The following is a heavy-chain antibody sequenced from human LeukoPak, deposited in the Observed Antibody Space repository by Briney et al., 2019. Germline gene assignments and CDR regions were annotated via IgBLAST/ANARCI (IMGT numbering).Heavy chain of an antibody. CDR3: ARASAPPSFYYYYGMDV. V-gene: IGHV3-48*04. J-gene: IGHJ6*02. CDR2: ISSSGSTI. CDR1: GFTFSSYG. Sequence: GGSLRLSCAASGFTFSSYGMHWVPQAPGKGLEGISYISSSGSTIYYADSVKGRFTISRDNAKNSLYLQMNSLRVEDTAVYYCARASAPPSFYYYYGMDVWGQGTTVTVSS.